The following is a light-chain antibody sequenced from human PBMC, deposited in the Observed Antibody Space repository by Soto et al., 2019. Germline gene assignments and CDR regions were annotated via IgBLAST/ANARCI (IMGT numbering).Light chain of an antibody. CDR1: QSVSSN. CDR2: GAS. J-gene: IGKJ4*01. CDR3: QQCNNWPPLT. V-gene: IGKV3-15*01. Sequence: EIVMTQSPATLSVSPGERATLSCRASQSVSSNLAWYQQKPGQAPRLLIYGASTRATGIPARFSGSVSGTEFTLTISSLQSEDFAVYYCQQCNNWPPLTFGGGTKVEIK.